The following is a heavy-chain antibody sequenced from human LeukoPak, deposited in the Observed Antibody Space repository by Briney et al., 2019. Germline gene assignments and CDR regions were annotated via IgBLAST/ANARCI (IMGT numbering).Heavy chain of an antibody. CDR2: SRNKANSYTP. D-gene: IGHD5-18*01. Sequence: GGSLRLSCAASGFIFSDYYIDWVRQAPGKGLEWVGRSRNKANSYTPEYAASVKGRFTVSRDDSKDSVFLQMSSLKTEDTAVYYCTTPYVDTAMFDYWGQGTLVTVSS. CDR1: GFIFSDYY. V-gene: IGHV3-72*01. CDR3: TTPYVDTAMFDY. J-gene: IGHJ4*02.